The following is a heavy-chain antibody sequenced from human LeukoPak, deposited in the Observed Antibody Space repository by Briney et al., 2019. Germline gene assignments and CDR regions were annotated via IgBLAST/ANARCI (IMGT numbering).Heavy chain of an antibody. D-gene: IGHD6-19*01. CDR2: ITSKPNSYAT. CDR1: GFTFSGSV. Sequence: GGSLRLSCAASGFTFSGSVMHWVRQASGKGLEWVGRITSKPNSYATVYAASVKGRFTISSDDSKNTAYLQMNSLKIEDTAVYYCTRGSGWYSSDYWGQGTLVTVSS. CDR3: TRGSGWYSSDY. J-gene: IGHJ4*02. V-gene: IGHV3-73*01.